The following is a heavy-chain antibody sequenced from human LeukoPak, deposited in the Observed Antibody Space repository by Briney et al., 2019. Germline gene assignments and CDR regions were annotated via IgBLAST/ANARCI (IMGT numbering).Heavy chain of an antibody. J-gene: IGHJ6*03. V-gene: IGHV1-18*01. D-gene: IGHD5-18*01. CDR1: GYTFTSYG. CDR3: ARDRIQLWTGWGYYYYYMDV. CDR2: ISAYNGNT. Sequence: ASVKVSCKASGYTFTSYGISWVRQAPGQGLEWMGWISAYNGNTNYAQKLQGRVTMTTDTSTSTAYMELRSLRSDDTAVYYCARDRIQLWTGWGYYYYYMDVWGKGTTVTVSS.